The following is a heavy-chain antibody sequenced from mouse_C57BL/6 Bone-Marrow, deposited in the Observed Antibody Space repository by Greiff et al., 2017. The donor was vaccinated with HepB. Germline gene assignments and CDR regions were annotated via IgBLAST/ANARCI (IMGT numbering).Heavy chain of an antibody. D-gene: IGHD1-1*01. J-gene: IGHJ4*01. CDR2: IDPSDSYT. CDR1: GYTFTSYW. CDR3: ARGNYGSPLYAMDY. Sequence: QVQLQQPGAELVMPGASVKLSCKASGYTFTSYWMHWVKQRPGQGLEWIGEIDPSDSYTNYNQKFKGKSTLTVDKSSSTAYMQLSSLTSEDSAVYYCARGNYGSPLYAMDYWGQGTSVTVSS. V-gene: IGHV1-69*01.